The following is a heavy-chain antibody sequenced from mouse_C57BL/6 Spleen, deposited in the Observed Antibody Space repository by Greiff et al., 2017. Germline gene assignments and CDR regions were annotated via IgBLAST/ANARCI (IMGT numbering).Heavy chain of an antibody. D-gene: IGHD1-1*01. CDR3: ARHEEGGDYYGSSYFDY. V-gene: IGHV1-62-2*01. J-gene: IGHJ2*01. CDR1: GYTFTEYT. CDR2: FYPGSGSI. Sequence: QVQLKESGAELVKPGASVKLSCKASGYTFTEYTIHWVKQRSGQGLEWIGWFYPGSGSIKYNEKFKDKATLTADKSSSTVYMELSRLTSEDSAVYFCARHEEGGDYYGSSYFDYWGQGTTLTVSS.